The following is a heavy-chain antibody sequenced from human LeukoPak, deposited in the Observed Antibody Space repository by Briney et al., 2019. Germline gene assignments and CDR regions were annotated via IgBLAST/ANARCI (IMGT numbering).Heavy chain of an antibody. CDR2: IYYSGST. J-gene: IGHJ4*02. CDR1: GGSISSGDYY. CDR3: ARGTHRKLWVY. V-gene: IGHV4-30-4*01. Sequence: PSETLSLTCTVSGGSISSGDYYWSWIRQPPGKGLEWIGYIYYSGSTYYNPSLKSRVTISVDTSKNQFSLKLSSVTAADTAVYYCARGTHRKLWVYWGQGTLVTVSS. D-gene: IGHD3-16*01.